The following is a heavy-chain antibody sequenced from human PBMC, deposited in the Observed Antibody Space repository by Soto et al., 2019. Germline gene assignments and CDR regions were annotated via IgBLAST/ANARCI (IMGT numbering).Heavy chain of an antibody. J-gene: IGHJ6*02. CDR1: GASVSSSKW. D-gene: IGHD5-12*01. V-gene: IGHV4-4*02. CDR3: ASEVTDEVYEMLRYYGLDV. Sequence: QVQLQESGPGLVKPSGILSLTCGVSGASVSSSKWWTWVRQSPGKGLEWIGEIHHSGSTKYNPSLKSRVTISLDKVKNQFSLELKSVTAADTAVYYCASEVTDEVYEMLRYYGLDVWGQGTTVTVSS. CDR2: IHHSGST.